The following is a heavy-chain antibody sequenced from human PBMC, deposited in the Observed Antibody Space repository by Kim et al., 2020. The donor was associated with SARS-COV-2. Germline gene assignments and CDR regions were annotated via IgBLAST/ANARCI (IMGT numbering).Heavy chain of an antibody. D-gene: IGHD5-18*01. CDR1: GGSISSSNW. CDR3: AREDTAMVNTNYYYYGMDV. J-gene: IGHJ6*02. V-gene: IGHV4-4*02. Sequence: SETLSLTCAVSGGSISSSNWWSWVRQPPGKGLEWIGEIYHSGSTNYNPSLKSRVTISVDKSKNQFSLKLSSVTAADTAVYYCAREDTAMVNTNYYYYGMDVWGQGTTVTVSS. CDR2: IYHSGST.